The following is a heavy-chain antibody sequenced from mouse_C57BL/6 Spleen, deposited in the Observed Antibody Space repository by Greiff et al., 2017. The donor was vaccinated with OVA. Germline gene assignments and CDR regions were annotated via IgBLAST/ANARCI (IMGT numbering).Heavy chain of an antibody. CDR2: IWSGGST. CDR1: GFSLTSYG. J-gene: IGHJ4*01. V-gene: IGHV2-2*01. Sequence: VKLMESGPGLVQPSQSLSITCTVSGFSLTSYGVHWVRQSPGKGLEWLGVIWSGGSTDYYAAFISRLSISKDNCNSQICFKRYSLKAYDTDICYCAKKGDYYAMDYWGKGTSVTVSS. CDR3: AKKGDYYAMDY.